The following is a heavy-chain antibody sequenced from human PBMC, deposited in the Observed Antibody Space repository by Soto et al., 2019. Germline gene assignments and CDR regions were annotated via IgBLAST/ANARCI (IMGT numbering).Heavy chain of an antibody. CDR1: GGSISNGYYY. V-gene: IGHV4-31*03. CDR2: IYHSGRT. J-gene: IGHJ4*02. D-gene: IGHD2-15*01. CDR3: ARWVEVSLDYFDS. Sequence: SETLSLTCTVSGGSISNGYYYWSWVRQNPGKGLEWIGHIYHSGRTYYNPSLKNRVTISVDTSKNQISLDLSSVTAADTAVYYCARWVEVSLDYFDSWGQGTPVTVS.